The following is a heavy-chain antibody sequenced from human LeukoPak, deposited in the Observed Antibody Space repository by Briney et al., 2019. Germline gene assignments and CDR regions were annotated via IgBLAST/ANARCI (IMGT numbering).Heavy chain of an antibody. CDR3: ARIVGYCSSTSCQRDFDY. J-gene: IGHJ4*02. CDR2: INPNSGGT. D-gene: IGHD2-2*01. Sequence: GASVKVSCKASGYTFTGYYMHWVRQAPGQGLEWMGRINPNSGGTNYAQKLQGRVTMTRDTSISTAYMELSRLRSDDTAVYYCARIVGYCSSTSCQRDFDYWGQGTLVTVSS. V-gene: IGHV1-2*06. CDR1: GYTFTGYY.